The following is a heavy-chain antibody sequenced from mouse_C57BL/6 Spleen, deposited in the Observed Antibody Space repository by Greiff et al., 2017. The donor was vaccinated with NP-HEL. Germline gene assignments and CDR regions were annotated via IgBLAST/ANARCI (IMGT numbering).Heavy chain of an antibody. V-gene: IGHV5-6*01. CDR1: GFTFSSYG. CDR3: ARKPSYAMDY. Sequence: EVQRVESGGDLVKPGGSLKLSCAASGFTFSSYGMSWVRQTPDKRLEWVATISSGGSYTYYPDSVKGRFTISRDNAKNTLYLQMSSLKSEDTAMYYCARKPSYAMDYWGQGTSVTVSS. CDR2: ISSGGSYT. J-gene: IGHJ4*01.